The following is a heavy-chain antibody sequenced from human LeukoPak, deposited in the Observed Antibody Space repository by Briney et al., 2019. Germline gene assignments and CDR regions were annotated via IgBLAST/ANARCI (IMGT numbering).Heavy chain of an antibody. J-gene: IGHJ4*02. CDR1: GFTFSSYS. Sequence: PGGSLRLSCAASGFTFSSYSMNWVRQAPGKGLECVSSICSSSSYIYYADSVKGRFTISRDNAKNSLYLQMNSLRAEDTAVYYCARDNYYDSSGYYNFDYWGQGTLVTVSS. CDR2: ICSSSSYI. CDR3: ARDNYYDSSGYYNFDY. D-gene: IGHD3-22*01. V-gene: IGHV3-21*01.